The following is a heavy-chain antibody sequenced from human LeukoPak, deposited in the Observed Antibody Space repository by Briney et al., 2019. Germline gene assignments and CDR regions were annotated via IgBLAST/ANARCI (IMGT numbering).Heavy chain of an antibody. D-gene: IGHD3-9*01. CDR1: GFTFSSYA. Sequence: PGGSLRLSCAASGFTFSSYAMSWVRQAPGKGLEWVSAISGSGGSTYYADSVKGRFTISRDNSKNTLYLQMNSLRAEDTAVYYCAKDSWYYDILTGYCHFDYWGQGTLVTVSS. V-gene: IGHV3-23*01. CDR2: ISGSGGST. J-gene: IGHJ4*02. CDR3: AKDSWYYDILTGYCHFDY.